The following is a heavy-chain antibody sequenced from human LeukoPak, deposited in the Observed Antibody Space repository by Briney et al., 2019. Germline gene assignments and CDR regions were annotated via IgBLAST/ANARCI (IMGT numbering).Heavy chain of an antibody. CDR3: AKPRAMTTGVGRYFDL. CDR1: GFTFSSYA. J-gene: IGHJ2*01. Sequence: GGSLRLSCAASGFTFSSYAMSWVGQAPGKGLEWVSAISGSGGSTYYADSVKGRFTISRDNSKNTLYLQINSLRAEDTATYYCAKPRAMTTGVGRYFDLWGRGTLVTVSS. D-gene: IGHD1-1*01. V-gene: IGHV3-23*01. CDR2: ISGSGGST.